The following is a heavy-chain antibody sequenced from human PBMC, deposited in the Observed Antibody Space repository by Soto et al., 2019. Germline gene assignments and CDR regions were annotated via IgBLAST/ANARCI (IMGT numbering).Heavy chain of an antibody. CDR2: IIPIFHTA. J-gene: IGHJ4*02. CDR1: GGTFSTYA. D-gene: IGHD5-12*01. Sequence: QVQLVQSGAEVKKPGSSVKVSCKASGGTFSTYAFSWVRQAPGQGLEWMGGIIPIFHTATYAQKFQGRVTITADEYTSTAYMALSSLRSEDTAVYYCVHRRDGYNSAFFDYWGQGTLVTVSS. V-gene: IGHV1-69*01. CDR3: VHRRDGYNSAFFDY.